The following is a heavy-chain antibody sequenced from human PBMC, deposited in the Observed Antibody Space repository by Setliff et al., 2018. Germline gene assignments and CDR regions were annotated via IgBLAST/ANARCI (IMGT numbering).Heavy chain of an antibody. CDR1: GYTFTSYG. J-gene: IGHJ4*02. CDR2: MNPNSGNT. D-gene: IGHD2-15*01. CDR3: ARMSHCSGGSCYSGY. Sequence: ASVKVSCKASGYTFTSYGFNWVRQATGQGLEWMGWMNPNSGNTGYAQKFQGRVTMTRNTSISTAYMELSSLRSEDTAVYYCARMSHCSGGSCYSGYWGQGTLVTVSS. V-gene: IGHV1-8*01.